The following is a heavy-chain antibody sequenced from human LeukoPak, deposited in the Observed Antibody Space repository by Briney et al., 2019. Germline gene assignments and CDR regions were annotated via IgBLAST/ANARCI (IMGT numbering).Heavy chain of an antibody. CDR2: ISSSSSFI. CDR1: GFTFSSYS. J-gene: IGHJ6*04. V-gene: IGHV3-21*01. Sequence: GGSLRLSCAASGFTFSSYSMNWVRQAPGKGLQWVSSISSSSSFIYYADSVKGRFTISRDNAKNSLYLQMNSLRAEDTAVYYCAELGITMIGGVWGKGTTVTISS. CDR3: AELGITMIGGV. D-gene: IGHD3-10*02.